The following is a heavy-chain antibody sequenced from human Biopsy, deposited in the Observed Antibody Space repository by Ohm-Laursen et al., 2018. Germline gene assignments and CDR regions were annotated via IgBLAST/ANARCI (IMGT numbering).Heavy chain of an antibody. J-gene: IGHJ6*02. V-gene: IGHV3-11*01. Sequence: LRLSCSATGFTFTDYDISWVRHVPGQGLEWLALISPSSTTIYYADSVRGRFFISRDDAKNSVSLEMSSLRADDTALYFCARNVRLEMTDHSGVTTYSRYFAMDAWGRGTTVTVSS. CDR2: ISPSSTTI. CDR3: ARNVRLEMTDHSGVTTYSRYFAMDA. CDR1: GFTFTDYD. D-gene: IGHD1-1*01.